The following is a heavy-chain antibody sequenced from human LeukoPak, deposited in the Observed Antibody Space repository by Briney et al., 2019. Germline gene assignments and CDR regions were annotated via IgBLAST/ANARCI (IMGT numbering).Heavy chain of an antibody. CDR3: ARELRSGWYYFDY. CDR2: MNPNSGNT. J-gene: IGHJ4*02. V-gene: IGHV1-8*02. D-gene: IGHD6-19*01. CDR1: GYTFTSYG. Sequence: ASVKVSCKASGYTFTSYGISWVRQAPGQGLEWMGWMNPNSGNTGYAQKFQGRVTMTRNTSISTAYMELSSLRSEDTAVYYCARELRSGWYYFDYWGQGTLVTVSS.